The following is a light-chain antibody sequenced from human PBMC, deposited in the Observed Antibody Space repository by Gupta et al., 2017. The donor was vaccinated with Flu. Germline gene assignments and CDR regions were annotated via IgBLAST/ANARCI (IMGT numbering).Light chain of an antibody. Sequence: STSNIGSNSVNWYQQLPGTAPKLLIHTNNERPSGVPDRFSGSKSGTSASLAISGLQSEDEADYYCAVWDDSLNGVVFGGGTKLTVL. CDR1: TSNIGSNS. CDR3: AVWDDSLNGVV. CDR2: TNN. J-gene: IGLJ3*02. V-gene: IGLV1-44*01.